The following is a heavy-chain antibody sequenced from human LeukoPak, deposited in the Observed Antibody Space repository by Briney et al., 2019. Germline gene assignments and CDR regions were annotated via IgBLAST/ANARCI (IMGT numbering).Heavy chain of an antibody. Sequence: GGSLRLSCAASGFTFSSYSMNWVRQAPGKGLEWVANIKQDGSEKYYVDSVKGRFTISRDNAKNSLYLQMNSLRAEDTAVYYCARDYDFWSGYYIRGFDYWGQGTLVTVSS. CDR1: GFTFSSYS. CDR3: ARDYDFWSGYYIRGFDY. CDR2: IKQDGSEK. D-gene: IGHD3-3*01. J-gene: IGHJ4*02. V-gene: IGHV3-7*01.